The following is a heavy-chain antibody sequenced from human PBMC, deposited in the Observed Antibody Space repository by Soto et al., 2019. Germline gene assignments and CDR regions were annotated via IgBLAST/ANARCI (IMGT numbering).Heavy chain of an antibody. Sequence: PRGSLRLSCAASGFPFSNYAMHWVRQAPGKGLEWVALTSSDGNNEYYTDSVKGRFTISRDNSKNTLFLQMNSPRPEDTAVYYCAKDKGVFNWATSYYDYWVQGALVTVSS. V-gene: IGHV3-30*18. D-gene: IGHD1-1*01. CDR3: AKDKGVFNWATSYYDY. CDR2: TSSDGNNE. J-gene: IGHJ4*02. CDR1: GFPFSNYA.